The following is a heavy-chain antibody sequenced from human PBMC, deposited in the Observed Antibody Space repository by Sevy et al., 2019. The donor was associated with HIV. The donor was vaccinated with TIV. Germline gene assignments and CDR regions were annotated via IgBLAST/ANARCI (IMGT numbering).Heavy chain of an antibody. V-gene: IGHV1-8*01. CDR3: ARRHTLLYISSSRPFDY. J-gene: IGHJ4*02. Sequence: ASVKVSCKASGYTFTNYDITWVRQATGQGLEWVGWMNPNSGDTGYAQKFQGRITMTRNTSISTVYLELSSLRSDDTAVYYCARRHTLLYISSSRPFDYWGQGSLVTVSS. CDR1: GYTFTNYD. CDR2: MNPNSGDT. D-gene: IGHD6-6*01.